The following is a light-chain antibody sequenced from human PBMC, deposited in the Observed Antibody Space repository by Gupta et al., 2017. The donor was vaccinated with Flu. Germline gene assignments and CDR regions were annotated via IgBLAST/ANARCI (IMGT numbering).Light chain of an antibody. V-gene: IGKV2D-29*01. J-gene: IGKJ2*01. CDR3: RQRIQLPYT. CDR2: ESS. Sequence: GQPPQLLIYESSKGDSGVADRCSGSGSGTDFTLKISRGEAEDVGVDSCRQRIQLPYTFGQGTKVEIK.